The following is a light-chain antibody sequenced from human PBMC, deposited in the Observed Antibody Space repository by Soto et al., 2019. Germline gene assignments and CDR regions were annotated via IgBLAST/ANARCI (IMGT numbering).Light chain of an antibody. CDR1: QSVRSSY. V-gene: IGKV3-20*01. CDR2: GES. Sequence: IVLTQSPGTLSLSPGERATLSCRASQSVRSSYLAWYQQKPGQAPRLPIYGESSRATGIPDRFTGSESGTDFTLTISRLGPEEFPLYYCEQYADSPFTFGGGAKVEIK. J-gene: IGKJ4*01. CDR3: EQYADSPFT.